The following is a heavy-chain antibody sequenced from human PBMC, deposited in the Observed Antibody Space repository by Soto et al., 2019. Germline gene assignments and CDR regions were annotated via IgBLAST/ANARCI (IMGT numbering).Heavy chain of an antibody. Sequence: GGSLRLSCAASGFTFSSYWMHWVRQAPGKGLVWVSRINSDGSSTSYADSVKGRFTISRDNAKNTLYLQMNSLRAEDTAVYYCARDTVLRFLEWLDPTPDWFDPWGQGTLVTVSS. CDR1: GFTFSSYW. V-gene: IGHV3-74*01. CDR2: INSDGSST. J-gene: IGHJ5*02. D-gene: IGHD3-3*01. CDR3: ARDTVLRFLEWLDPTPDWFDP.